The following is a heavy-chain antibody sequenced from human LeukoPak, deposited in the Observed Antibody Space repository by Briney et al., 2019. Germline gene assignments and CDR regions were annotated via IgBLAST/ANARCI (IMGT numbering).Heavy chain of an antibody. D-gene: IGHD2-2*01. CDR1: GFTFNTEW. CDR2: INTDGSST. CDR3: AKAVGSNRDY. V-gene: IGHV3-74*01. J-gene: IGHJ4*02. Sequence: GGSLRLSCAASGFTFNTEWMRWVRQAPGKGLVWVSRINTDGSSTTYADSVKGRFTISRDNAKNTLYLQMNSLRAEDTAVYYCAKAVGSNRDYWGQGTRVTVSS.